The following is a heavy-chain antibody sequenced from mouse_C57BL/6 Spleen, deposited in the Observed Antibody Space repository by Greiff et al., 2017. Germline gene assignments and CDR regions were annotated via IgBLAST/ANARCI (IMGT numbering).Heavy chain of an antibody. J-gene: IGHJ1*03. D-gene: IGHD2-1*01. V-gene: IGHV5-9-1*02. CDR3: TRDYGNYDFDV. CDR2: ISSGGDYI. CDR1: GFTFSSYA. Sequence: DVHLVESGEGLVKPGGSLKLSCAASGFTFSSYAMSWVRQTPEKRLEWVAYISSGGDYIYYADTVKGRFTISRDNARNTLYLQMSSLKSEDTAMYYCTRDYGNYDFDVWGTGTTVTVSS.